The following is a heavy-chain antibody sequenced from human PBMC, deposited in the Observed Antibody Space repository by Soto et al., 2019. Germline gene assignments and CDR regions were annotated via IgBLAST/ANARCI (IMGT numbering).Heavy chain of an antibody. J-gene: IGHJ4*02. CDR3: ARRYSSGFDY. CDR2: IFYSGST. D-gene: IGHD6-19*01. CDR1: GGSISSYY. Sequence: SETLALTCTVSGGSISSYYWSWIRQPPGKGLEWIGYIFYSGSTNYNPSLKSRVTISVDTYKNQFSLKLSSVTAADSAVYYSARRYSSGFDYWGQGTLVTVSS. V-gene: IGHV4-59*08.